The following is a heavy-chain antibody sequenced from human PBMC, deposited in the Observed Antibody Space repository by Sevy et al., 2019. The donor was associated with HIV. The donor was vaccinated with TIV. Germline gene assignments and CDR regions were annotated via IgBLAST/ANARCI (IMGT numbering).Heavy chain of an antibody. CDR3: VRLHRSGISAAGYTFDS. J-gene: IGHJ4*02. Sequence: SESLSLTCTVSGDSISSYYWSWIRQPPGKGLEWIGYIFYSGNTKNNSSVKSRVTISVDTSKNQFSLNLSLVTAADTAVYYCVRLHRSGISAAGYTFDSWGQGTLVTVSS. V-gene: IGHV4-59*08. CDR2: IFYSGNT. D-gene: IGHD6-13*01. CDR1: GDSISSYY.